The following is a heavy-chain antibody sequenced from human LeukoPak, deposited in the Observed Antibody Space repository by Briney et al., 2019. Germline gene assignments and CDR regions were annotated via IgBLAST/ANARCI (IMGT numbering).Heavy chain of an antibody. CDR2: ISSRSSTI. CDR3: ATAVAAFDY. CDR1: GFTFNSYS. D-gene: IGHD6-19*01. J-gene: IGHJ4*02. V-gene: IGHV3-48*01. Sequence: GGSLRPSCAASGFTFNSYSMHWVRQAPGKGLEWVSYISSRSSTIYYADSVKGRFTISRDNAKNSLYLQMNSLRVEDTAVYYCATAVAAFDYWGQGTLVTVSS.